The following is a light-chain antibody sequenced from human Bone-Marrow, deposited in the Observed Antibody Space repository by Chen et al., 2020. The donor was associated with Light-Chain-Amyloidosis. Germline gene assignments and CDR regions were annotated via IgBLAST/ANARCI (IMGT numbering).Light chain of an antibody. CDR1: TSNIGNNY. CDR2: DNN. CDR3: AAWDGSLSGYV. V-gene: IGLV1-51*01. Sequence: QSELTQPPSVSAAPGQRVTISCSGSTSNIGNNYVSWYQQLPGTAPKLLIYDNNRRPSGIPDRFSASKSGTSAFLAISGLRSEDEADYYCAAWDGSLSGYVFGTGTKVIVL. J-gene: IGLJ1*01.